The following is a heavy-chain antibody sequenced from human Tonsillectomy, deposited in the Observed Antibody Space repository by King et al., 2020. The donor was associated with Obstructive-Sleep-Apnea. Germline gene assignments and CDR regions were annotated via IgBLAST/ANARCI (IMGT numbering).Heavy chain of an antibody. CDR3: ARDPTHTVTADYFDY. Sequence: VQLVESGGGLVQPGGSLRLSCAASGFTFSSYSMNWVRQAPGKGLAWVSYISSSSSTIYYADSVKCRFTISRDNAKNLLDMQMNSLRAEDTAVYYCARDPTHTVTADYFDYWGQGTLVSVSS. CDR2: ISSSSSTI. CDR1: GFTFSSYS. J-gene: IGHJ4*02. V-gene: IGHV3-48*04. D-gene: IGHD4-17*01.